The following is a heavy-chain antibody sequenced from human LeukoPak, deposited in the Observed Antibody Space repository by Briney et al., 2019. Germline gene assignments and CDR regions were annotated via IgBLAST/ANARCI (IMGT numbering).Heavy chain of an antibody. Sequence: SVKVSCKASRFTFISSGMQWVRQARGQRLEWIGWIVVGSGNTNYAQKFQERVTITRDMSTSTAYMELSSLRSEDTAVYYCAAPRRGPHTLMDPRDAFDIWGQGTMATVSS. J-gene: IGHJ3*02. CDR1: RFTFISSG. CDR3: AAPRRGPHTLMDPRDAFDI. V-gene: IGHV1-58*02. CDR2: IVVGSGNT. D-gene: IGHD5-18*01.